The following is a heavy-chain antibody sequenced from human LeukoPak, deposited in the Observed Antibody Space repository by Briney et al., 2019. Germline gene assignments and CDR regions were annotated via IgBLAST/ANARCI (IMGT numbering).Heavy chain of an antibody. V-gene: IGHV3-30*04. CDR1: GFSFSNYA. CDR2: ISFEGRHK. CDR3: ARDQNYDFWSGYCDY. D-gene: IGHD3-3*01. J-gene: IGHJ4*02. Sequence: PGRSLRLSCTGSGFSFSNYAMHWVRQAPGKGLEWLTVISFEGRHKHYADSVKGRFTISRDNSKNTLYLQMNSLRAEDTAVYYCARDQNYDFWSGYCDYWGQGTLVTVSS.